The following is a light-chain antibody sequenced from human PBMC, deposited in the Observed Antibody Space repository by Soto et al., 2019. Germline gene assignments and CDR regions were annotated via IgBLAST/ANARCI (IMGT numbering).Light chain of an antibody. CDR3: LQDYNYPYT. J-gene: IGKJ2*01. V-gene: IGKV1-6*01. CDR2: AAS. Sequence: AIQMTQSPSSLSASVGDRVTITCRASQGIRNDLGWYQQKPGKAPKLLIYAASSLQSGVPSRFSGSVSGTDFTLTISSLQPEDFSTYYCLQDYNYPYTFGQGTKLEIK. CDR1: QGIRND.